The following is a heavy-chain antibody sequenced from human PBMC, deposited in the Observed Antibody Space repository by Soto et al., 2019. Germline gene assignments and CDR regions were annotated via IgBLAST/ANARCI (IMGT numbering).Heavy chain of an antibody. D-gene: IGHD4-17*01. CDR3: AKSYGDYWIDY. J-gene: IGHJ4*02. CDR2: INSSGGST. Sequence: GASVKVSCKASGYTFTSYYMHWVRQAPGQGLEWMGIINSSGGSTSYAQKFKGRVTMTRDTSTSTVYMKMSSLRSEDTAVYYCAKSYGDYWIDYWGQGTLVTVS. V-gene: IGHV1-46*01. CDR1: GYTFTSYY.